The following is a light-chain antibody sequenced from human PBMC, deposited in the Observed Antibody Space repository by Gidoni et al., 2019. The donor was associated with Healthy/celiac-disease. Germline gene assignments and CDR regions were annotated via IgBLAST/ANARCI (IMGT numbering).Light chain of an antibody. J-gene: IGLJ1*01. CDR3: YSYTSSSTLV. Sequence: QSALTQPASVSGSPGQSITISCTGTSSDIGAYNYVSWYQQHPGKAPKFIIYEVSNRPSGVSNRFSGSKSGNTASLTISGLQAEDEADYYCYSYTSSSTLVFGTGTKVTVL. CDR2: EVS. CDR1: SSDIGAYNY. V-gene: IGLV2-14*01.